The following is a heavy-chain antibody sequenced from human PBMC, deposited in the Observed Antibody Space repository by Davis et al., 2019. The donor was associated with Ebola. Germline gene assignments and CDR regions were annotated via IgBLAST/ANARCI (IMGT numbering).Heavy chain of an antibody. CDR1: GFTFSSYG. CDR3: AVITEVTGAFDI. J-gene: IGHJ3*02. D-gene: IGHD4-23*01. CDR2: IWYDGSNK. Sequence: PGGSLRLSCAASGFTFSSYGMHWVRQAPGKGLEWVAVIWYDGSNKYYADSVKGRFTISRDNSKNTLYLQMNSLRAEDTAVYYCAVITEVTGAFDIWGQGTMVTVSS. V-gene: IGHV3-33*01.